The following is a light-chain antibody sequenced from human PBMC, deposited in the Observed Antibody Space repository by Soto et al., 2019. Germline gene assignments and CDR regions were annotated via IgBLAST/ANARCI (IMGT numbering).Light chain of an antibody. Sequence: EIVLTQSPGTLSLSPGERATLSCRASQSISRSYLAWYQQKPGQAPRLLIYGASSRANGTPDRFSGSGSGTDFTLTISRLEPEDFAVYYCQQYGSSFFTFGPGTKVDIK. J-gene: IGKJ3*01. CDR3: QQYGSSFFT. CDR2: GAS. CDR1: QSISRSY. V-gene: IGKV3-20*01.